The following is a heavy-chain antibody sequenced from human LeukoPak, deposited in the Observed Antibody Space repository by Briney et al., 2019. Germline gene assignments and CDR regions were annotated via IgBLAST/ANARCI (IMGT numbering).Heavy chain of an antibody. Sequence: ASVKVSCKASGYTFTGYYMHWVRQAPGQGREWMGWINPNSGGTNYAQKFQGRVTMTRDTSISTAYMELSRLRSDDTAVYSCARDFQPKRGYSGYDPSPEIDYWGQGTLVTVSS. V-gene: IGHV1-2*02. CDR1: GYTFTGYY. CDR3: ARDFQPKRGYSGYDPSPEIDY. D-gene: IGHD5-12*01. CDR2: INPNSGGT. J-gene: IGHJ4*02.